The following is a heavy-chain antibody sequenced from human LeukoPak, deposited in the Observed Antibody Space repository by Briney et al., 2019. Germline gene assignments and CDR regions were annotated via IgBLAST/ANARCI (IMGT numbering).Heavy chain of an antibody. CDR2: ISAYNGNT. CDR3: ARDRSYYDILAYYYYYYMDV. CDR1: GYTFTSYG. D-gene: IGHD3-9*01. V-gene: IGHV1-18*01. Sequence: ASVKVSCKASGYTFTSYGISWVRQAPGQGLEWMGWISAYNGNTNYAQKLQGRVTMTTDTSTSTAYMELSRLRSDDTAVYYCARDRSYYDILAYYYYYYMDVWGKGTTVTISS. J-gene: IGHJ6*03.